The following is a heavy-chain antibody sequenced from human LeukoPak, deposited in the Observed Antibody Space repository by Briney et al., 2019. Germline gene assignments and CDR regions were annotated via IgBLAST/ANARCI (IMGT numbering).Heavy chain of an antibody. CDR1: GFTFSSYG. CDR3: ARHGVRGVKKYWYFDL. V-gene: IGHV3-30*02. J-gene: IGHJ2*01. D-gene: IGHD3-10*01. Sequence: GGSLRLSCAASGFTFSSYGMHWVRQAPGKGLEWVAFIRYDGSNKYYADSVKGRFTISRDNSKNTLYLQMNSLRAEDTAVYYCARHGVRGVKKYWYFDLWGRGTLVTVSS. CDR2: IRYDGSNK.